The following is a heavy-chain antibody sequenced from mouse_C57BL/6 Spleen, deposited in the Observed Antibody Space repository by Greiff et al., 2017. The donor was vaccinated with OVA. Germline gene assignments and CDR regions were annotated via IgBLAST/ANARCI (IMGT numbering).Heavy chain of an antibody. V-gene: IGHV1-82*01. D-gene: IGHD1-1*01. Sequence: VQLQESGPELVKPGASVKISCKASGYAFSSSWMNWVKQRPGTGLEWIGRIYPGDGDTNYNGKFKGKATLTADKSSSTAYMQLSSLTSEDSAVYFCARSSYGSLDYWGQGTSVTVAS. J-gene: IGHJ4*01. CDR2: IYPGDGDT. CDR3: ARSSYGSLDY. CDR1: GYAFSSSW.